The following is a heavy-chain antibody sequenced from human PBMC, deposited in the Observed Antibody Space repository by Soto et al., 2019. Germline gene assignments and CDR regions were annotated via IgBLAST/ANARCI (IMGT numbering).Heavy chain of an antibody. CDR3: AKEISWDYYFDY. CDR1: GFTFSSYA. D-gene: IGHD1-26*01. J-gene: IGHJ4*02. CDR2: ISGSGGST. Sequence: PGGSLRLSCAASGFTFSSYAMSWVRQAPGKGLEWVSAISGSGGSTHYADPVKGRFTISRDNSKSTLYLQMNSLRAEDTAVYYCAKEISWDYYFDYWGQGALVTVSS. V-gene: IGHV3-23*01.